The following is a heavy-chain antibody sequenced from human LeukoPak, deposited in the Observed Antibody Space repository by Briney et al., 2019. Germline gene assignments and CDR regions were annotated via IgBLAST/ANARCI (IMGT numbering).Heavy chain of an antibody. J-gene: IGHJ4*02. V-gene: IGHV4-59*08. D-gene: IGHD6-6*01. CDR1: GGSISSYY. CDR2: IYYSGST. Sequence: SETLSLTCTVSGGSISSYYWSWIRQPPGKGLEWIGYIYYSGSTNYNPSLKSRVTISVDTSKNQFSLNLTSVTAADTAVYYCARAMSIAARLQTIFGYWGQGTLVTVSS. CDR3: ARAMSIAARLQTIFGY.